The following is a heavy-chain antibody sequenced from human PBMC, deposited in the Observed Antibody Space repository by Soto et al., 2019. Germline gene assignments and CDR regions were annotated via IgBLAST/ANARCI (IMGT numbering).Heavy chain of an antibody. D-gene: IGHD3-9*01. CDR3: ARNLMDYDILTGYYRAYYFDY. CDR2: INAGNGNT. CDR1: GYTFTRYA. V-gene: IGHV1-3*01. Sequence: GASVKVSCKASGYTFTRYAMHWVRQAPGQRLEWMGWINAGNGNTKYSQKFQGRVTITRDTSASTAYMELSSLRSEDTAVYYCARNLMDYDILTGYYRAYYFDYWG. J-gene: IGHJ4*01.